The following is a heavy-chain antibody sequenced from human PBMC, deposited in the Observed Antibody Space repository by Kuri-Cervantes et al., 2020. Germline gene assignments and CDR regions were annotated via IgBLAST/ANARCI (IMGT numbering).Heavy chain of an antibody. J-gene: IGHJ4*02. Sequence: GGSLRLSCAASGFTFSSYGMHWVRQAPGKGLEWVAVISYDGSNKYYADSVKGRFTISRDNSKNTLYLQMNSLRAEDTAVYYCAKDKPVGDYWGRGTLVTVSS. V-gene: IGHV3-30*18. CDR3: AKDKPVGDY. D-gene: IGHD1-26*01. CDR1: GFTFSSYG. CDR2: ISYDGSNK.